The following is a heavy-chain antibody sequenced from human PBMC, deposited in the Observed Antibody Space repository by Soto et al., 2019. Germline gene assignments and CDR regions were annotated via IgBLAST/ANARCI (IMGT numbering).Heavy chain of an antibody. CDR2: ISGSGGST. J-gene: IGHJ6*02. CDR1: GFTFSSYA. Sequence: PGGSLRLSCAASGFTFSSYAMSWVRQAPGKGLEWVSAISGSGGSTYYADSVKGRFTISRDNSKNTLYLQMNSLRAEDTAVYYCASTAIAPWNYYYGMDVWGQGTTVTVSS. CDR3: ASTAIAPWNYYYGMDV. D-gene: IGHD5-18*01. V-gene: IGHV3-23*01.